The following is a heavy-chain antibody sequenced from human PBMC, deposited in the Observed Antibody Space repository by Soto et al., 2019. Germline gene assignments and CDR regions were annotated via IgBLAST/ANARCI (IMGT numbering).Heavy chain of an antibody. V-gene: IGHV3-23*01. D-gene: IGHD6-19*01. J-gene: IGHJ4*02. Sequence: EVQLLESGGGLVQPGGSLRLSCAASGFTFSSYAMSWVRQAPGKGLEWVSAISGSGVSTYYADSVKGRFTISRDNSKNTLYLQRNSLRAEDTAVYYCAKEEGYSSGWTPFDYWGQGTLVTVSS. CDR1: GFTFSSYA. CDR2: ISGSGVST. CDR3: AKEEGYSSGWTPFDY.